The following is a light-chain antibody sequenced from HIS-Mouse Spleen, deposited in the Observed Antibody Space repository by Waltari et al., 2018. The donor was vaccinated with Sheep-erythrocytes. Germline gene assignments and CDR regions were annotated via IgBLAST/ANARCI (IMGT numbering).Light chain of an antibody. V-gene: IGLV2-23*03. J-gene: IGLJ2*01. CDR3: CSYAGSSTFHVV. CDR2: EGS. CDR1: SSDVGSYNF. Sequence: QSALTQPASVSGSPGQSITISCTGTSSDVGSYNFFSWYQQHPGKAPKLMIYEGSKRPSGVSTRFSGSKSGNTASLTISGLQAEDEADYYCCSYAGSSTFHVVFGGGTKLTVL.